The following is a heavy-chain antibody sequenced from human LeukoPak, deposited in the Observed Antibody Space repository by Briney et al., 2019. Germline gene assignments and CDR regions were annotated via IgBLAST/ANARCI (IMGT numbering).Heavy chain of an antibody. CDR2: INHSVST. J-gene: IGHJ6*03. D-gene: IGHD1-26*01. CDR1: GASFSGYY. CDR3: ARVVIVGATFLYYYYYYMDV. V-gene: IGHV4-34*01. Sequence: SETLSLTCAVYGASFSGYYWNWIRQPPGKGLGWIGEINHSVSTNYNPSLKSRAAISVDTSKNQFSLRLSSVTAADTALYYCARVVIVGATFLYYYYYYMDVWGKGTTVTVSS.